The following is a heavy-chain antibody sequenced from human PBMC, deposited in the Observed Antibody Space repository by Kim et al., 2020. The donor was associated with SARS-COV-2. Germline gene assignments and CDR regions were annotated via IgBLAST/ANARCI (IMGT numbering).Heavy chain of an antibody. V-gene: IGHV3-48*03. CDR1: GFTFSSYE. CDR2: ISSSGSTI. CDR3: ARVLRFLEWSYYFDY. D-gene: IGHD3-3*01. J-gene: IGHJ4*02. Sequence: GGSLRLSCAASGFTFSSYEMNWVRQAPGKGLEWVSYISSSGSTIYYADSVKGRFTISRDNAKNSLYLQMNSLRAEDTAVYYCARVLRFLEWSYYFDYWGQGTLGTVSS.